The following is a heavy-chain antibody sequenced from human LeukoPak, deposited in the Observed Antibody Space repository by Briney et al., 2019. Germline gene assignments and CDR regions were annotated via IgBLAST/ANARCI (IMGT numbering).Heavy chain of an antibody. V-gene: IGHV3-30*04. Sequence: PGRSLRLSCAASGFTFSSYAMHWVRQAPGKGLEWVAVISYDGSNKYYADSVKGRLTISRDNSKNTLYLQMNSLRDEDTAVYYCARLVAGNYDILTGYSPLLDYWGQGTLVTVSS. CDR3: ARLVAGNYDILTGYSPLLDY. CDR1: GFTFSSYA. J-gene: IGHJ4*02. D-gene: IGHD3-9*01. CDR2: ISYDGSNK.